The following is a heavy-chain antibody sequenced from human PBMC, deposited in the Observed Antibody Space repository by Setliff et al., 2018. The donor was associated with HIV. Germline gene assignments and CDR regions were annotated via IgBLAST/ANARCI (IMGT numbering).Heavy chain of an antibody. Sequence: SETLSLTCTVSGDSSSNDYWTWVRQPPGKGLEWIGNIHTSGTTKYNPSLNSRVTISVDMSKSQFSLKLSSVTAADTAVYYCARDQRYCTNALCPEALDVWGKGTTVTVSS. V-gene: IGHV4-4*08. CDR3: ARDQRYCTNALCPEALDV. CDR2: IHTSGTT. CDR1: GDSSSNDY. J-gene: IGHJ6*04. D-gene: IGHD2-8*01.